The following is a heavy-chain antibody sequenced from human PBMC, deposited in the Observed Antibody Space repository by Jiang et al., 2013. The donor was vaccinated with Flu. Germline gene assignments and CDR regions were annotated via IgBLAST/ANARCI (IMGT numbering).Heavy chain of an antibody. CDR3: AKAYYDSSDWPRVSGNYFDY. Sequence: GGGVVQPGRSLRLSCAASGFTFSSYGMHWVRQAPGKGLEWVAVISYDGSNKYYADSVKGRFTISRDNSKNTLYLQMNSLRAEDTAVYYCAKAYYDSSDWPRVSGNYFDYWGQGTLVTVSS. J-gene: IGHJ4*02. CDR1: GFTFSSYG. V-gene: IGHV3-30*18. D-gene: IGHD3-22*01. CDR2: ISYDGSNK.